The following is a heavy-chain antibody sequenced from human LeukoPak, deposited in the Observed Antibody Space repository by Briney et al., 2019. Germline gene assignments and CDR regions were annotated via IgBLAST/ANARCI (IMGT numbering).Heavy chain of an antibody. CDR3: ARGAGIVGATRDY. V-gene: IGHV1-2*02. CDR2: INPNSGGT. CDR1: GYTFTGYY. Sequence: ASVKVSCKASGYTFTGYYMHWVRQAPGQGLEWMGWINPNSGGTNYAQKFQGRVTMTRNTSISTAYMELSSLRSEDTAVYYCARGAGIVGATRDYWGQGTLVTVSS. J-gene: IGHJ4*02. D-gene: IGHD1-26*01.